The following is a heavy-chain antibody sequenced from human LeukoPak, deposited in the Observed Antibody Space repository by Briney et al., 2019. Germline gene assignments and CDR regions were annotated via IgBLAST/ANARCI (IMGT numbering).Heavy chain of an antibody. J-gene: IGHJ5*02. V-gene: IGHV4-59*01. D-gene: IGHD6-13*01. CDR1: GGPISSYY. CDR3: ARSSSSWTMWFDP. CDR2: IYYSGST. Sequence: SETLSLTCTVSGGPISSYYWSWIRQPPGKGLEWIGYIYYSGSTNYNPSLKSRVTISVDTSKNQFSLKLSSVTAADTAVYYCARSSSSWTMWFDPWGQGTLVTVSS.